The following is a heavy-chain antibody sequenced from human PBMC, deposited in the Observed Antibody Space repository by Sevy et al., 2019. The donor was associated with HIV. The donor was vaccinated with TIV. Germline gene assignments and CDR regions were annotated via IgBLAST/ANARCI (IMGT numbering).Heavy chain of an antibody. D-gene: IGHD2-2*01. J-gene: IGHJ6*02. Sequence: SETLSLTCTVSGGSFSRGGYYWSWIRQHPGKGLEWIGYIYYSGSTYYNPSLKSRVTISVDTSKNQFSLKLSSVTAADTAVYYCARGVVPAAIFLLDYYYGMDVWGQGTTVTVSS. V-gene: IGHV4-31*03. CDR1: GGSFSRGGYY. CDR2: IYYSGST. CDR3: ARGVVPAAIFLLDYYYGMDV.